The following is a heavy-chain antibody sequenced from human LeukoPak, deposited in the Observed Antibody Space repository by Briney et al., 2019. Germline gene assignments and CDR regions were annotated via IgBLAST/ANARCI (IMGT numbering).Heavy chain of an antibody. Sequence: GGSLRPSCAASGFTFSSYAMIWVRQAPGKGLEWVSVISGSGSSTDYADSVKGRFTISRDNSKNALYLQMNSLRVEDTAVYYCAKDPPRSRAIVDAFDVWGQGTMVTVSS. CDR1: GFTFSSYA. D-gene: IGHD3-22*01. CDR2: ISGSGSST. CDR3: AKDPPRSRAIVDAFDV. J-gene: IGHJ3*01. V-gene: IGHV3-23*01.